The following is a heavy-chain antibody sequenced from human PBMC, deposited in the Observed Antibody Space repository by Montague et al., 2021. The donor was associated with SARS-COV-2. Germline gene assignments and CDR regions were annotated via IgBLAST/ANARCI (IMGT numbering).Heavy chain of an antibody. J-gene: IGHJ5*02. CDR1: GGSISSGGYY. Sequence: TLSLTCTVSGGSISSGGYYWSWIRQHPGKGLEWIGYIYYSGSTYYNPSLKSRVTISVDTSKNQFSQKLSSVTAADTAVYYCARATRSIVVLNWFDPWGQGTLVTVPA. D-gene: IGHD3-22*01. CDR3: ARATRSIVVLNWFDP. CDR2: IYYSGST. V-gene: IGHV4-31*03.